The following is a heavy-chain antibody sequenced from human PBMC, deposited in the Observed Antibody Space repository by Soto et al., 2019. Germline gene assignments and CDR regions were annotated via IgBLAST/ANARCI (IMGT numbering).Heavy chain of an antibody. CDR1: GGSISSGGYY. D-gene: IGHD3-22*01. Sequence: SETLSLTCTVSGGSISSGGYYWSWIRQHPGKGLEWIGYIYYSGSTYYNPSLKSRVTISVDTSKNQFSLKLSSVTAADTAVYYCARGGSYYDSSGLPWFDHWGQGTLVTVSS. J-gene: IGHJ5*02. CDR2: IYYSGST. V-gene: IGHV4-31*03. CDR3: ARGGSYYDSSGLPWFDH.